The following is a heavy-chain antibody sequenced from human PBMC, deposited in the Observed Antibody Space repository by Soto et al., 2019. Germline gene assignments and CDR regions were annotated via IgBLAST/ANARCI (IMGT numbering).Heavy chain of an antibody. J-gene: IGHJ6*02. CDR3: SRFIMVGGWFDPNYYHGMDV. V-gene: IGHV1-18*01. Sequence: QVQLVQSGAEVKKPGASVTVSCKTSGYTFSNYGINWVRQAPGQGLEWMGGISGYDGNTNYAQTVQGSVTMTPDTTTGTVYVELRSLKSDDTAIYYCSRFIMVGGWFDPNYYHGMDVWGQGTTVTVSS. D-gene: IGHD6-19*01. CDR1: GYTFSNYG. CDR2: ISGYDGNT.